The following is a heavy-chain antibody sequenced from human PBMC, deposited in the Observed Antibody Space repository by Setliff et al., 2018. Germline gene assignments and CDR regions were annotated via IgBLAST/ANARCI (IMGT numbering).Heavy chain of an antibody. D-gene: IGHD2-21*02. J-gene: IGHJ4*02. CDR2: INQDGSET. Sequence: GGSLRLSCAASGFTFSSHWMTWVRQAPRKGLEWVANINQDGSETYYVDSLKGRFSVSRDNGKNSLYLQMNSLRAEDTAVYYCARASKGLYCGSDRFYTFDSWGPGTLVTVSS. CDR1: GFTFSSHW. CDR3: ARASKGLYCGSDRFYTFDS. V-gene: IGHV3-7*01.